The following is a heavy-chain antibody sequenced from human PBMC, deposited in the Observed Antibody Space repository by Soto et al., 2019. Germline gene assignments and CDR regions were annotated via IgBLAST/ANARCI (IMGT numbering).Heavy chain of an antibody. V-gene: IGHV3-30*18. Sequence: GSLRLSCAASGFTFSSYGMHWVRQAPGKGLEWVAVISYDGRNKYYADSVKGRFTISRDNSKNTLYLQMSSLRAEDTAVYYCVKDGSSGWPYYYGLDVWGQGTTVTVSS. D-gene: IGHD6-19*01. CDR3: VKDGSSGWPYYYGLDV. CDR1: GFTFSSYG. CDR2: ISYDGRNK. J-gene: IGHJ6*02.